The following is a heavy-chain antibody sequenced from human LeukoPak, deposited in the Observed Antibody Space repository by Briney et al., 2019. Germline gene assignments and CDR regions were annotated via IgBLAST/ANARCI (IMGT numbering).Heavy chain of an antibody. J-gene: IGHJ5*02. Sequence: SETLSLTCTVSGDSISGSNYHWGWIRQPPGKGLEWLGTVHHTGRAFYNPSLRGRTTVSVDTSKNQFSLKLTSVTAADTAVYYCAREPDAWGQGTLVTLSS. CDR2: VHHTGRA. CDR1: GDSISGSNYH. CDR3: AREPDA. V-gene: IGHV4-39*07.